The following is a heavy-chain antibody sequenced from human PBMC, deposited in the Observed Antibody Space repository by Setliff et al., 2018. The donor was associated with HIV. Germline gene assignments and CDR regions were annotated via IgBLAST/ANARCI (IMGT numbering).Heavy chain of an antibody. CDR1: GYTFTNYG. CDR2: ISTCNGNT. D-gene: IGHD3-22*01. Sequence: ASVKVSCKASGYTFTNYGITWVRQAPGQGLEWMGWISTCNGNTNYAQKLQGRVTMTTDTSTSTAYMELRSLRSDDTAMYYCAKDLAGDDRNGYYYDYWGQGTLVTVSS. V-gene: IGHV1-18*01. CDR3: AKDLAGDDRNGYYYDY. J-gene: IGHJ4*02.